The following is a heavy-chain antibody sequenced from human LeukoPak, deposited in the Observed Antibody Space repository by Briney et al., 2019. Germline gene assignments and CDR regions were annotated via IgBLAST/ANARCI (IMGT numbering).Heavy chain of an antibody. J-gene: IGHJ4*02. D-gene: IGHD6-13*01. CDR3: ARGPPGMERYFDD. CDR1: GFTFSSYA. CDR2: ISYDGSNK. Sequence: GGSLRLSCAASGFTFSSYAMHWVRQAPGKGLEWVAVISYDGSNKYYADSVKGRFTISRDNSKNTLYLQMNSLRAEDTAVYYCARGPPGMERYFDDWGQETLVTVSS. V-gene: IGHV3-30-3*01.